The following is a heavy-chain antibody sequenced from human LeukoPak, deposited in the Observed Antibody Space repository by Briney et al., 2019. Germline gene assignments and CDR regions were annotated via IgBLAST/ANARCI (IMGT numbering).Heavy chain of an antibody. Sequence: PGGSLRLSCAASGFIFSTYAMNWVRLAPGKGLEWISGVSNSGVSSNYAASVKGRFTISRDNSKNMLYLQMNGLRAEDTAVYYCAKDWNPSPNWFGPWGQGTLVIVSS. V-gene: IGHV3-23*01. D-gene: IGHD1-1*01. CDR3: AKDWNPSPNWFGP. J-gene: IGHJ5*02. CDR1: GFIFSTYA. CDR2: VSNSGVSS.